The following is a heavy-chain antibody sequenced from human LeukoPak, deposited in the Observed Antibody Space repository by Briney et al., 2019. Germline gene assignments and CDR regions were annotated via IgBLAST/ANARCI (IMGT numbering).Heavy chain of an antibody. CDR2: INPNSGGT. CDR1: GYTFTGYY. D-gene: IGHD6-13*01. Sequence: GASVKVSCKASGYTFTGYYMHWVRQAPGQGLEWMGWINPNSGGTNYAQKFQGRVTMTRDTSISTVYMDLSSLKSDDTAMYYCARGHYSSSFGAFDIWGQGTMVTVSS. J-gene: IGHJ3*02. CDR3: ARGHYSSSFGAFDI. V-gene: IGHV1-2*02.